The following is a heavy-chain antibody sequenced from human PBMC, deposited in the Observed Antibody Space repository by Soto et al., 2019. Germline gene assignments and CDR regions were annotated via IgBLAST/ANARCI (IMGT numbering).Heavy chain of an antibody. CDR3: ASLRGTGYSSRYYYYYMDV. Sequence: SETLSLTCAVYGGSFSGYYWSWIRQPPGKGLEWIGEINHSGSTNYNPSLKSRVTISVDTSKNQLSLKLSSVTAADTAVYYCASLRGTGYSSRYYYYYMDVWGKGTTVTVSS. J-gene: IGHJ6*03. CDR1: GGSFSGYY. D-gene: IGHD3-9*01. CDR2: INHSGST. V-gene: IGHV4-34*01.